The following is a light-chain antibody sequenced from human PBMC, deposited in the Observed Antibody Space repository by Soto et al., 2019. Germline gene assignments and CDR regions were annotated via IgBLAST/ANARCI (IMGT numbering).Light chain of an antibody. V-gene: IGKV1-39*01. Sequence: DIQMTQSPSSLSASVGDRVTITCRASQSISSYLNWYQQKPGKAPKLLIYAASSLQSGVPSRFSGSGSGTDFTLTISSLQPEDSETYYCQQSYSTLRAFGQGTKVDIK. J-gene: IGKJ1*01. CDR1: QSISSY. CDR3: QQSYSTLRA. CDR2: AAS.